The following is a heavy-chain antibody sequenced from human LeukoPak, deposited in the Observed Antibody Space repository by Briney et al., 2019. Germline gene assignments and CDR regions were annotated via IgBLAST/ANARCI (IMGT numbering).Heavy chain of an antibody. V-gene: IGHV4-34*01. CDR1: GGSFRGYY. CDR2: INHSGST. CDR3: ARDHDYGDYGGLYYFDY. D-gene: IGHD4-17*01. Sequence: SETLSLTCAVYGGSFRGYYWSWIRQPPGKGLEWIGEINHSGSTNYNPSLKSRVTISVDTSKNQFSLKLSSVTAADTAVYYCARDHDYGDYGGLYYFDYWGQGALVTVSS. J-gene: IGHJ4*02.